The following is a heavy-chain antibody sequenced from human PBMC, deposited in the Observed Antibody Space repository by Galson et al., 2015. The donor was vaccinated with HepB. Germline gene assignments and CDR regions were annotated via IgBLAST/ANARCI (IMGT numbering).Heavy chain of an antibody. CDR2: FDPEDAENPEDGEK. J-gene: IGHJ3*02. CDR3: ATLPCITETGDAFDI. D-gene: IGHD1-20*01. CDR1: GYHLTELS. Sequence: SVKVSCKVSGYHLTELSLHWVRQAPGKGLEWMGGFDPEDAENPEDGEKIFAQKFQGRFTMTENTSTNTFYMELSSLRSEDTAVYFCATLPCITETGDAFDIWGQGTVVTVSS. V-gene: IGHV1-24*01.